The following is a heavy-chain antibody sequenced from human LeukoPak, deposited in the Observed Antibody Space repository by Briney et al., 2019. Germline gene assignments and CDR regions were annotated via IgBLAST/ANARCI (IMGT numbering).Heavy chain of an antibody. J-gene: IGHJ4*02. V-gene: IGHV4-39*01. Sequence: SQTLSLTCTVSGGAISNDNYYWGWIRQPPGKGLEWIASINYSGTTYYNPSLNSRVSISVDTSKTQLSLRLSSVTAADTAVYYCARLSDYWGQGILVTVSS. CDR3: ARLSDY. CDR1: GGAISNDNYY. CDR2: INYSGTT.